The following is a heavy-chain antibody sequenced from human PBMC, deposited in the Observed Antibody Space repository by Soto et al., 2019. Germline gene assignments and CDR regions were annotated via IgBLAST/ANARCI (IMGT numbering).Heavy chain of an antibody. CDR2: IIPIFGTA. J-gene: IGHJ4*02. Sequence: QVQLVQSGAEVKKPGSSVKVSCKASGGTFSSYAISWVRQAPGQGLEWMGGIIPIFGTANYAQKFQGRVTITADESTSTAYMELSSLRSEDTAMYYCSMMKNELGYCSGGSCYSSDYWGQGTLVTVSS. CDR3: SMMKNELGYCSGGSCYSSDY. V-gene: IGHV1-69*01. D-gene: IGHD2-15*01. CDR1: GGTFSSYA.